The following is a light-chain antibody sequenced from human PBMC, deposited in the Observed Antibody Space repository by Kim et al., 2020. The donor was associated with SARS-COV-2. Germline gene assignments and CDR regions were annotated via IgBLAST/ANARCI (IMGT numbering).Light chain of an antibody. J-gene: IGKJ2*01. Sequence: EIVLTQSPATLSLSPGERAALSCRASQSVSSSYLAWYQQKPGQAPRLLIYGASSRATGIPDRFSGSGSGTDFTLTITRLEPDDFAVYYWQQYGTSPLTFGEGTKLEI. CDR2: GAS. V-gene: IGKV3-20*01. CDR1: QSVSSSY. CDR3: QQYGTSPLT.